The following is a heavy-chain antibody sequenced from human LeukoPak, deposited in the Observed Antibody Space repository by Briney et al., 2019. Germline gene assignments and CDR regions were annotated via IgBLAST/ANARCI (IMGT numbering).Heavy chain of an antibody. D-gene: IGHD1-26*01. J-gene: IGHJ6*02. CDR2: INHSGST. Sequence: SETLSLTCAVYGGSFSGYYWSWIRQPPGKGLEWIGEINHSGSTNYNPSLKSRVTISVDTSKNQFSLKLSSVTAADTAVYYCARHPLGPYAMDVWGQGTTVTVSS. CDR1: GGSFSGYY. V-gene: IGHV4-34*01. CDR3: ARHPLGPYAMDV.